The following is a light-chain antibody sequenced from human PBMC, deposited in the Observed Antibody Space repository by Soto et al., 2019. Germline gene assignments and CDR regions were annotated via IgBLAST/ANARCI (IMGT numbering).Light chain of an antibody. Sequence: QSALTQPASVSGSPGQSITISCTGTSSDVGGFTFVSWYQQHPGKAPKLIIYDVSNRPSGVSSRFSGSKSGNTASLTISGLQAEDETDYYCSSYTSSSSFVFGTGTKLTVL. CDR2: DVS. V-gene: IGLV2-14*01. CDR1: SSDVGGFTF. CDR3: SSYTSSSSFV. J-gene: IGLJ1*01.